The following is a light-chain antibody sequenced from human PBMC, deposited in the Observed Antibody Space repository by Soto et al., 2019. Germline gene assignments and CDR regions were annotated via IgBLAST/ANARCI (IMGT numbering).Light chain of an antibody. J-gene: IGLJ3*02. CDR1: SGDVGGYNS. CDR3: CSYAGRFSWV. Sequence: QSALTQPRSVSGSPGQSVTISCTGTSGDVGGYNSVSWYQQHPGKAPKLLISEVSQRPSGVPTRFSASKSGNTASLTISGLQDDDEADYYCCSYAGRFSWVFGGGTKLTVL. CDR2: EVS. V-gene: IGLV2-11*01.